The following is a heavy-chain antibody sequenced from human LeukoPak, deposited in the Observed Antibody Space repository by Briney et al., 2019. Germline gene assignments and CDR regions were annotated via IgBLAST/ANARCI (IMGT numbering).Heavy chain of an antibody. CDR1: GYTFTVYY. Sequence: ASVTVSCKASGYTFTVYYMHWVRQAPGQGLEWMGWINPNSGGTNYAQKFQGRVTMTRDTSISTAYMELSALRSDDTAVYYCARDLGVATLIDYWGQGTLVTVSS. V-gene: IGHV1-2*02. CDR2: INPNSGGT. D-gene: IGHD1-26*01. CDR3: ARDLGVATLIDY. J-gene: IGHJ4*02.